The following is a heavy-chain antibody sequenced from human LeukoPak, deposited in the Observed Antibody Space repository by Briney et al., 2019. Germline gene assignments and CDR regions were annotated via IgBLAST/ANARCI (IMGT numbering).Heavy chain of an antibody. CDR2: SYYSGTT. V-gene: IGHV4-39*01. D-gene: IGHD1-7*01. CDR1: GGSISSSSYF. CDR3: AELLGGP. Sequence: SETLSLTCTVSGGSISSSSYFWGWIRQPPGKGLEWIGSSYYSGTTYYNPSLRSRVTVSIDTSKNQFSLNLSSVTAADTAVYYCAELLGGPWGQGTLVTVSS. J-gene: IGHJ5*02.